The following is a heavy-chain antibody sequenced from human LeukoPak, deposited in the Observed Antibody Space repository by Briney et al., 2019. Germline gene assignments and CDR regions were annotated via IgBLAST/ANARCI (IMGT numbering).Heavy chain of an antibody. J-gene: IGHJ5*02. CDR2: MSSSGIS. D-gene: IGHD6-19*01. CDR3: AKGAGPPWFDP. V-gene: IGHV4-61*02. Sequence: SETLSLTCTVSGDSISSGDYCWSWIRQPAGKGLEWIGRMSSSGISTYSPSLKSRVTISIDTSRNQFSMNLNSVTAADTAVYYCAKGAGPPWFDPWGQGTLVTVSS. CDR1: GDSISSGDYC.